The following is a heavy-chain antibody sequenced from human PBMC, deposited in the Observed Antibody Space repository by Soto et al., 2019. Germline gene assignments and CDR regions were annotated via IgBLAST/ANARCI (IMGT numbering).Heavy chain of an antibody. CDR2: IIPIFGTA. CDR1: GGTFSSYA. V-gene: IGHV1-69*13. J-gene: IGHJ6*02. D-gene: IGHD2-15*01. CDR3: ARDRFGYCSGGSGDVEGEYYYYGMDV. Sequence: SVKVSCKASGGTFSSYAISWVRQAPGQGLEWMGGIIPIFGTANYAQKFQGRVTITADESTSTAYMELSSLRSEDTAVYYCARDRFGYCSGGSGDVEGEYYYYGMDVWGQGTTVTVSS.